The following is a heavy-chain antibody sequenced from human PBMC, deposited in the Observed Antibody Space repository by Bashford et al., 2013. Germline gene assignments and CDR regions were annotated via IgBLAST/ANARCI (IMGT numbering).Heavy chain of an antibody. V-gene: IGHV1-8*01. CDR1: GYTFTSYD. D-gene: IGHD3-16*01. Sequence: ASVKVSCKASGYTFTSYDINWVRQATGQGLEWMGWMNPNSGNTGYAQKFQGRVTMTRNTSISTAYMELSSLRSEDTAVYYCARGSLGRTLGVYYYYYMDVWGKGTTVTVSS. CDR2: MNPNSGNT. J-gene: IGHJ6*03. CDR3: ARGSLGRTLGVYYYYYMDV.